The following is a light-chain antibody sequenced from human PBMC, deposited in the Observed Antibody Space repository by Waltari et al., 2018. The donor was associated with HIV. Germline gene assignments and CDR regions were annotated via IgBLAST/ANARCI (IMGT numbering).Light chain of an antibody. J-gene: IGKJ4*01. CDR2: VGS. V-gene: IGKV2-28*01. CDR1: QSLLSRNGNNY. CDR3: MQALEAPLT. Sequence: DVVMTQPPLPLRVTPGEPASISCRSSQSLLSRNGNNYLDWYLQKPGQSPQLLIYVGSNRASGVPDRFSGSGSGTDFTLKISRVEAEDVGVYYCMQALEAPLTFGGGTKVQIK.